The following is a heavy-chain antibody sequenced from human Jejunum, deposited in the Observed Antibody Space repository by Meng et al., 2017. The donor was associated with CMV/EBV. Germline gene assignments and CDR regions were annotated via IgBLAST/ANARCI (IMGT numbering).Heavy chain of an antibody. Sequence: FTFGDYPMSWVRQAPGKGLEWVGFIRSKTYGGTTEYAASVKGRFTTSRDDSKSIAYLQLNSLETEDTAVYYCTRGAAAAPKVPGDYWGQGTLVTVSS. CDR3: TRGAAAAPKVPGDY. V-gene: IGHV3-49*04. CDR1: FTFGDYP. CDR2: IRSKTYGGTT. J-gene: IGHJ4*02. D-gene: IGHD6-13*01.